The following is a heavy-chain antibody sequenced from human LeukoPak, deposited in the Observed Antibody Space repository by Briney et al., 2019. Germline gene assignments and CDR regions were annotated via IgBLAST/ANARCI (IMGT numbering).Heavy chain of an antibody. Sequence: ASVKVSCKVSGYTLTDLSMHWVRQAPGKGLEWMGGFDPEDGETIYAQKFQGRATITRNTSISTAYMELSSLRSEDTAVYYCAIPAHNRRYYYYMDVWGKGTTVTVSS. CDR1: GYTLTDLS. J-gene: IGHJ6*03. CDR3: AIPAHNRRYYYYMDV. V-gene: IGHV1-24*01. CDR2: FDPEDGET. D-gene: IGHD2-2*01.